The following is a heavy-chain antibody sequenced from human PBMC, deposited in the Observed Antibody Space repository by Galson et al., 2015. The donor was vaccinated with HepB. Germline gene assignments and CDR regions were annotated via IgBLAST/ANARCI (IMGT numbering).Heavy chain of an antibody. CDR1: GFTFSNAW. J-gene: IGHJ3*02. D-gene: IGHD4-23*01. CDR2: IKSKTDGGTT. Sequence: SLRLSCAASGFTFSNAWMSWVRQAPGKGLEWVGRIKSKTDGGTTDYAAPVKGRFTISRDDSKNTLYLQMNSLKTEDTAVYYCTTGYGGNVEPDHLRGFDIWGQGTMVTVSS. V-gene: IGHV3-15*01. CDR3: TTGYGGNVEPDHLRGFDI.